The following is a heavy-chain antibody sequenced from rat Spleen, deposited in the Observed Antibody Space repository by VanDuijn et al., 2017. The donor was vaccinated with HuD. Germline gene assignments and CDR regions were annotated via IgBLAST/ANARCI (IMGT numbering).Heavy chain of an antibody. CDR2: ISYEGSST. J-gene: IGHJ2*01. CDR1: GFIFRNYD. V-gene: IGHV5-22*01. Sequence: EVQLVESGGGLVQPGRSMKLSCAASGFIFRNYDMVWVRQAPKKGLEWVASISYEGSSTYYGDSVKGRFTISRDNAKSTLYLQMDSLRSEDTATYYCARWGQGYYDGTPDYWGQGVMVTVSS. D-gene: IGHD1-12*02. CDR3: ARWGQGYYDGTPDY.